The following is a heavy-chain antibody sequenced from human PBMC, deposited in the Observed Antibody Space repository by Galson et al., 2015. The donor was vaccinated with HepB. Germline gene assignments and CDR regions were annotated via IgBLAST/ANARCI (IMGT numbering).Heavy chain of an antibody. CDR1: GYSFIIYG. CDR2: IRASNGNT. J-gene: IGHJ6*02. CDR3: ERIFAGLVSEGMDF. D-gene: IGHD3-3*01. Sequence: SVKVSCKASGYSFIIYGISWVRRAPGQGLEWMGWIRASNGNTNYAKKLQGRVTLTTDTSTNTAYMELRNLRPDDTAIYYCERIFAGLVSEGMDFWGQGTTVTVSS. V-gene: IGHV1-18*04.